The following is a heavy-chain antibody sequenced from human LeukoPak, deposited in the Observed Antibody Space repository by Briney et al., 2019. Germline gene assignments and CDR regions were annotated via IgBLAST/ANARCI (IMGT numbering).Heavy chain of an antibody. CDR1: GGSISSYY. D-gene: IGHD2-2*02. CDR3: ARECSSTSCYTIDY. V-gene: IGHV4-4*07. J-gene: IGHJ4*02. Sequence: SETLSLTCTVSGGSISSYYWSWIRQPAGKGLEWIGRIYTSGSTNYNPSLKSRVTMSVDTSKNQFSLKLSSVTAADTAVYYCARECSSTSCYTIDYWGQGTLVTVSS. CDR2: IYTSGST.